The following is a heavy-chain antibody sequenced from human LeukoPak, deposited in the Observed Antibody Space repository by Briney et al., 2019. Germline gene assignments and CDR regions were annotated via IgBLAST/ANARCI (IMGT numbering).Heavy chain of an antibody. CDR1: GFTFSTHA. CDR2: IDSSGDYT. D-gene: IGHD6-13*01. Sequence: GGSLRLSCAASGFTFSTHAMTWVRQAPGKGLEWVSSIDSSGDYTFYADSVKGRFTISRDNSKDTLYLQLSGLRAEDTAIYYWGKEFSSGWFFWGQGTLVSVSS. V-gene: IGHV3-23*01. CDR3: GKEFSSGWFF. J-gene: IGHJ4*02.